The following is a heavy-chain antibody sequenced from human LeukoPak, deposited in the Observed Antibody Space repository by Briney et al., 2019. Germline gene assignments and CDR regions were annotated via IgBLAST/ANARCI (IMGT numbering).Heavy chain of an antibody. D-gene: IGHD2-2*01. CDR3: ARGWQRQYQLLPYY. Sequence: ASVTVSCKASGYTFTGYYMHWVRQAPGQGLEWMGWINPTSGGTNYAQMFQGRDAITRDTSISTAYMELSRLRSDDPAVYYCARGWQRQYQLLPYYWGQGTLVTVSS. CDR2: INPTSGGT. J-gene: IGHJ4*02. CDR1: GYTFTGYY. V-gene: IGHV1-2*02.